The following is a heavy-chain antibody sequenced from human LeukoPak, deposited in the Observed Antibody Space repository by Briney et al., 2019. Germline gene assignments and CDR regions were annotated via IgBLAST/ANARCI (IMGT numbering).Heavy chain of an antibody. CDR2: IYYSGST. D-gene: IGHD5-18*01. V-gene: IGHV4-39*01. Sequence: SETLSLTCTVSGGSISSSTYYWDWIRQPPGKGLEWTGSIYYSGSTYYSPSLKSRVNISVDTSNNQFSLRMSAVTAADAAVYYCARRDTAMVIDYWGQGTLVTVSS. CDR1: GGSISSSTYY. J-gene: IGHJ4*02. CDR3: ARRDTAMVIDY.